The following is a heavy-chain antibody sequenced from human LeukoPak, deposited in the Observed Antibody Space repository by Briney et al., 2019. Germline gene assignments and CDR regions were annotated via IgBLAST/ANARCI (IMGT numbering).Heavy chain of an antibody. CDR3: ARPMGTSGSYLFDY. V-gene: IGHV3-21*01. Sequence: GGSLRLSCAASGFTFSSYTMNWVRQAPGKGLEWVSSISSSSSYIYYAESVKGRFTMSRDNARNSLYLQMNSLRAEDTAVYYCARPMGTSGSYLFDYWGRGTLVTVSS. D-gene: IGHD1-26*01. J-gene: IGHJ4*02. CDR2: ISSSSSYI. CDR1: GFTFSSYT.